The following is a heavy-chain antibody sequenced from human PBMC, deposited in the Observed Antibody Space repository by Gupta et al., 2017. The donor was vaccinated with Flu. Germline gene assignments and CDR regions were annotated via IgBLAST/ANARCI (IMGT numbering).Heavy chain of an antibody. CDR1: GGSFSGYY. Sequence: QVQLQQWGAGLLKPSETLSLTCAVYGGSFSGYYWRWIRQPPGKGLEWIGEINHSGNTNYNPSLKSRVTISVDTSKNQFSLKLSSVTAADTAVYYCARTRSSSSPLYLTQTYYYYYMDVWGKGTTVTVSS. D-gene: IGHD2-2*01. CDR2: INHSGNT. V-gene: IGHV4-34*01. J-gene: IGHJ6*03. CDR3: ARTRSSSSPLYLTQTYYYYYMDV.